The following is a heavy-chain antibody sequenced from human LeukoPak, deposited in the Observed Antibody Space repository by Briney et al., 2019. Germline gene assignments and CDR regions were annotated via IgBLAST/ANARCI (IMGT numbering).Heavy chain of an antibody. CDR3: AQSGYNRFDY. CDR1: GFTFSSCA. V-gene: IGHV3-23*01. Sequence: GGSLRLSCAASGFTFSSCAMSWVRQVPGKGLEWVSGISGSGGITHYTDSVRGRFTIFRDNSKNTLYLQMNSLRAEDTAVYYCAQSGYNRFDYWGQGTLVTVSS. D-gene: IGHD5-24*01. J-gene: IGHJ4*02. CDR2: ISGSGGIT.